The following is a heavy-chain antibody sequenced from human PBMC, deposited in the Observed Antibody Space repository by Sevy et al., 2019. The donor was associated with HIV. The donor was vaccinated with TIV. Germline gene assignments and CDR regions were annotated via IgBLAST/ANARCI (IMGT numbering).Heavy chain of an antibody. CDR3: ARSYCGGDCYRNEYFQH. D-gene: IGHD2-21*02. Sequence: ASVKVSCKASGYTFTGYYMHWVRQAPGQGLEWMGWINPNSGGTNYAQKFQGRVTMTRDASISTAYMELSRLRSDDMAVYYCARSYCGGDCYRNEYFQHWGQGTLVTVSS. CDR1: GYTFTGYY. V-gene: IGHV1-2*02. CDR2: INPNSGGT. J-gene: IGHJ1*01.